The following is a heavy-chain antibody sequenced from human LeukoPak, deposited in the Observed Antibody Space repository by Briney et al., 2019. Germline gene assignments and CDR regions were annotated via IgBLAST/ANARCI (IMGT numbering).Heavy chain of an antibody. Sequence: GGSLRLSCAASGFTFSSYGMHWVRQAPGKGLKWVAVISYDGSNKYYADSVKGRFTISRDNSKNTLYLQMNSLRAEDTAVYYCAKDIVVVAATLYYYYGMDVWGQGTTVTVSS. CDR3: AKDIVVVAATLYYYYGMDV. D-gene: IGHD2-15*01. V-gene: IGHV3-30*18. CDR2: ISYDGSNK. J-gene: IGHJ6*02. CDR1: GFTFSSYG.